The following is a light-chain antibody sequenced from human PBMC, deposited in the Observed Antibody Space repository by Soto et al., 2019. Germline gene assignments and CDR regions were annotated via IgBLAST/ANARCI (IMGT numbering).Light chain of an antibody. Sequence: EIVLTQSASTLSWSPGERATLSCRASQSVTNNYLAWYQQKPGQAPRPLIHGVSSRAAGIPDRFTGSGYGTDFNLTISRLETEDFAVYYCQQYGNSPQTFGQGTKVDIK. CDR2: GVS. V-gene: IGKV3-20*01. CDR3: QQYGNSPQT. J-gene: IGKJ1*01. CDR1: QSVTNNY.